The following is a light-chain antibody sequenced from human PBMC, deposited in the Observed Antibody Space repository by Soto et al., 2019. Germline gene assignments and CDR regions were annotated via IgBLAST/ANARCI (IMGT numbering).Light chain of an antibody. Sequence: EIVLTQTPLLSPVTLGQPASISCRSSRSLVASDGNAYLTWLHQRPGQPPRPLIYKVSQRLSGXPVXFSGRGAGTDFPPHSSRVEAEDVGNYFCMQATQLRTFGQGTRLEIK. CDR1: RSLVASDGNAY. CDR3: MQATQLRT. CDR2: KVS. V-gene: IGKV2-24*01. J-gene: IGKJ5*01.